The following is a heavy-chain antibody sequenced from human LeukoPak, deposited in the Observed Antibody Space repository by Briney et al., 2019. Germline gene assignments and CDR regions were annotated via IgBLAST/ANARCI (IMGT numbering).Heavy chain of an antibody. J-gene: IGHJ4*02. CDR1: GFTFSGYE. V-gene: IGHV3-48*03. CDR3: ARGADVLLWFGESPWGYTYDY. D-gene: IGHD3-10*01. Sequence: GGSLRLSCAASGFTFSGYEMNWVRRAPGKGLEGVSYISSSGITIYYADSVKGRFTISRDNAKNSLYLQMNSLRAEDTAVYYCARGADVLLWFGESPWGYTYDYWGQGTLVTVSS. CDR2: ISSSGITI.